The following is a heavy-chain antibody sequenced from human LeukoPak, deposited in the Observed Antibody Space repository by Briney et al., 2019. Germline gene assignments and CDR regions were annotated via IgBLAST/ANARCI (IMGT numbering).Heavy chain of an antibody. Sequence: GRPLRLSCAASGFTFSNYWMHWVRQDPGKGLVWVSRINSDESLTTYADSVKGRFTISRDNAKNTLYLQMNSLRAEDTAVYYCARRYCSGGTCYFDYWGQGTLVTVSS. CDR3: ARRYCSGGTCYFDY. D-gene: IGHD2-15*01. J-gene: IGHJ4*02. CDR1: GFTFSNYW. V-gene: IGHV3-74*03. CDR2: INSDESLT.